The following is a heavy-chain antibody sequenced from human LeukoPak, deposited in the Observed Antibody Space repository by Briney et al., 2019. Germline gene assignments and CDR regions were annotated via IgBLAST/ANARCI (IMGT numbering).Heavy chain of an antibody. CDR2: IYPGDSDT. Sequence: GESLKISFQASGYSFTNNWIGWVRPMPGKGLEWMGIIYPGDSDTRYSPSFQGQVTISADKSISTAYLQWSSLKASDTAMYYCARLRGVIITGGFDYWGQGTLVTVSS. CDR1: GYSFTNNW. J-gene: IGHJ4*02. D-gene: IGHD3-10*01. CDR3: ARLRGVIITGGFDY. V-gene: IGHV5-51*01.